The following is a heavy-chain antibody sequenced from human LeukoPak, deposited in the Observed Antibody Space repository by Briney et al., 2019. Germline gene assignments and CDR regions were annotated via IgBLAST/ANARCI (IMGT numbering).Heavy chain of an antibody. J-gene: IGHJ4*02. CDR1: GFTFSSYA. CDR2: ISGSGGST. V-gene: IGHV3-23*01. CDR3: ALDGYDILTGYSDY. Sequence: PGGSLRLSGAASGFTFSSYAMSWVRQAPGKGLEWVSAISGSGGSTYYADSVKGRFTISRDNSKNTLYLQMNSLRAEDTAVYYCALDGYDILTGYSDYWGQGTLVTVSS. D-gene: IGHD3-9*01.